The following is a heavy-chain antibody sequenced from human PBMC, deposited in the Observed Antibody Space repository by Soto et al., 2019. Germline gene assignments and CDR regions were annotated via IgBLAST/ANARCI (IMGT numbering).Heavy chain of an antibody. CDR1: GYSFPDYS. CDR3: ARVVDIVATMDY. CDR2: ITVYNGHT. V-gene: IGHV1-18*01. Sequence: ASVKVSCKTSGYSFPDYSINWVRQAPGQGLEWLGWITVYNGHTNYAPSLQGRATITTDTATSTAYMELRSLRSDDTAVYYCARVVDIVATMDYWGQGTLVTVSS. J-gene: IGHJ4*02. D-gene: IGHD5-12*01.